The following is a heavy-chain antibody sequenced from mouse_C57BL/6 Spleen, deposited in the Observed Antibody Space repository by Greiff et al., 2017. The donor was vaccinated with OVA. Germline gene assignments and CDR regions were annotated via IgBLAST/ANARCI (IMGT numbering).Heavy chain of an antibody. Sequence: QVQLKQPGAELVRPGSSVKLSCKASGYTFTSYWMDWVKQRPGQGLEWIGNIYPSDSETHYNQKFKDKATLTVDKSSSTAYMQISSLTSEDSAVYYCARITTVVATDAMDYWGQGTSVTVSS. V-gene: IGHV1-61*01. CDR3: ARITTVVATDAMDY. CDR2: IYPSDSET. J-gene: IGHJ4*01. D-gene: IGHD1-1*01. CDR1: GYTFTSYW.